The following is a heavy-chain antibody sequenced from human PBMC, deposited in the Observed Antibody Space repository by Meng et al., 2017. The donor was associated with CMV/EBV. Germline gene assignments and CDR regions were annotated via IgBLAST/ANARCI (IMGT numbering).Heavy chain of an antibody. CDR3: ARETGYSSPRFDY. J-gene: IGHJ4*02. Sequence: QVQMQESLSGFVKSEDTLTLSRTVCGGVMSSSSYYWGWIRPPPGKGLEWIGSIYYSGSTYYNPSLKSRVTISVDTYKNQFSLKLSSVTAADTAVYYCARETGYSSPRFDYWGQGTLVTVSS. CDR2: IYYSGST. V-gene: IGHV4-39*07. CDR1: GGVMSSSSYY. D-gene: IGHD6-13*01.